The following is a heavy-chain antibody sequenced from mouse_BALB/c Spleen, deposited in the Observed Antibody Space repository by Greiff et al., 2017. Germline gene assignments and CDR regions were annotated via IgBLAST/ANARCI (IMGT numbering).Heavy chain of an antibody. CDR1: GFTFSSYA. J-gene: IGHJ3*01. D-gene: IGHD1-1*01. CDR3: ARGKGHYGSSWPFAY. CDR2: ISSGGST. V-gene: IGHV5-6-5*01. Sequence: EVKLVESGGGLVKPGGSLKLSCAASGFTFSSYAMSWVRQTPEKRLEWVASISSGGSTYYPDSVKGRFTISRDNARNILYLQMSSLRSEDTAMYYCARGKGHYGSSWPFAYWGQGTLVTVSA.